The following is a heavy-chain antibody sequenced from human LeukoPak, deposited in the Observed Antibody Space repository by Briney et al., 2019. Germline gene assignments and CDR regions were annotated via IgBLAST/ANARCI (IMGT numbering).Heavy chain of an antibody. D-gene: IGHD6-19*01. CDR2: ISATGGST. V-gene: IGHV3-23*01. Sequence: GGSLRLSCAASGFTFSSHWMHWVRQAPGKGLVWVSTISATGGSTYYADSVKGRFTISRDNSKNTLYLQMNSLRAEDTAVYYCAKSGVAGTYDAFDIWGQGTMVTVSS. CDR3: AKSGVAGTYDAFDI. CDR1: GFTFSSHW. J-gene: IGHJ3*02.